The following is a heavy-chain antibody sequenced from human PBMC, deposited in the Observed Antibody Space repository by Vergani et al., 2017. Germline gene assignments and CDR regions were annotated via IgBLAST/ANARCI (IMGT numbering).Heavy chain of an antibody. CDR1: GGSISSGGYY. V-gene: IGHV4-31*03. CDR2: IYYSGST. Sequence: QVQLQESGPGLVKPSQTLSLTCTVSGGSISSGGYYWSWIRQPPGKGLEWIWYIYYSGSTYNPSLKSRVTISVDTSKNQFSLKLSAVTAADTAVYYCARDIVEGYGGGDCYRAPNWFDPWGQGTLVTVSS. CDR3: ARDIVEGYGGGDCYRAPNWFDP. J-gene: IGHJ5*02. D-gene: IGHD2-21*02.